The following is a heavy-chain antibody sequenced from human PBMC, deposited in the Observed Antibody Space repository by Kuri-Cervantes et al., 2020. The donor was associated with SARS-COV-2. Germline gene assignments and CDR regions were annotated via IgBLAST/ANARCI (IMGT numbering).Heavy chain of an antibody. CDR1: GFSLSNARMG. V-gene: IGHV4-61*01. Sequence: SGPTLVKPTETLTLTCTVSGFSLSNARMGVSWIRQPPGKGLEWIGYIYYSGSTNYNPSLKSRVTISVDTSKNQFSLKLSSVTAADTAVYYCARTVVPAAIRGWGGDDYYYYYYYMDVWGKGTTVTVSS. CDR3: ARTVVPAAIRGWGGDDYYYYYYYMDV. CDR2: IYYSGST. D-gene: IGHD2-2*02. J-gene: IGHJ6*03.